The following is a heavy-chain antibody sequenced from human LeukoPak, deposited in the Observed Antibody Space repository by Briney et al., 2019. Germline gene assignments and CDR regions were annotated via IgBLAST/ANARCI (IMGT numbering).Heavy chain of an antibody. CDR1: GFTFSNYA. CDR2: ISYDGSNK. Sequence: GGSLRLSCAASGFTFSNYALHWVRQAPGKGLEWVAVISYDGSNKFYADSVRGRFTISRDNSKNTLYLQMNSLRAEDTAVYYCAKSEGPAAGTLNYYYYYMDVWGKGTTATISS. V-gene: IGHV3-30*04. CDR3: AKSEGPAAGTLNYYYYYMDV. D-gene: IGHD6-13*01. J-gene: IGHJ6*03.